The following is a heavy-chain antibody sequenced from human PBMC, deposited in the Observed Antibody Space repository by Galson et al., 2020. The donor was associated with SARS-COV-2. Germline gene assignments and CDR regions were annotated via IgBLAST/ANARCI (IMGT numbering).Heavy chain of an antibody. CDR1: RGSISSSSYY. J-gene: IGHJ3*02. V-gene: IGHV4-39*01. Sequence: SVTLSLTCTVSRGSISSSSYYWGWIRQPPGKGLEWIGIFYYSGATYYNPSLKSRVTMSLDTSKNQFSLKLTSVTAADTAVYYCASRSNRYCGGDCYLPFDAFDIWGQGTMITVSS. D-gene: IGHD2-21*02. CDR2: FYYSGAT. CDR3: ASRSNRYCGGDCYLPFDAFDI.